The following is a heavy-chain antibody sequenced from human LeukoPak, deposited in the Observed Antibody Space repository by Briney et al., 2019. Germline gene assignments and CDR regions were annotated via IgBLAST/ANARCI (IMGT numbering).Heavy chain of an antibody. CDR3: AKRRGLELLYYYYMDV. D-gene: IGHD1-7*01. CDR2: ISGSGGST. CDR1: GFTFSSYA. V-gene: IGHV3-23*01. J-gene: IGHJ6*03. Sequence: GGSLRLSCAASGFTFSSYAMIWVRQAPEKGLEWVSGISGSGGSTFYADSVKGRFTISRDNSKNTLYLQMNSLRAEDTAVYYCAKRRGLELLYYYYMDVWGKGTTVTVSS.